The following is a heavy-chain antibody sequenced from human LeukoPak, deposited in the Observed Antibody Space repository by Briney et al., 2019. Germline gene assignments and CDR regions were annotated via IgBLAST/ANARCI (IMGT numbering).Heavy chain of an antibody. D-gene: IGHD3-3*01. CDR2: ISGSGGST. CDR1: GFTFSSYA. J-gene: IGHJ4*02. V-gene: IGHV3-23*01. Sequence: GGSLRLSCAASGFTFSSYAMSWVRQAPGKGLEWVSAISGSGGSTYYAASVKGRFTISRDNSKNTLYLQMNSLRAEDTAVYYCAKEGSYYDFWSGSDSWGQGTLVTVSS. CDR3: AKEGSYYDFWSGSDS.